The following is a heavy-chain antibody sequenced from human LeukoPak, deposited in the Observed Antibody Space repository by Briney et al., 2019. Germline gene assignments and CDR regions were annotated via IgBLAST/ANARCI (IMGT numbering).Heavy chain of an antibody. CDR3: ASGYDSSAYQPFIDY. CDR2: VYYSGST. Sequence: SQTLFLTCTVSGGSISSGGYYWSWIRQHPGKGLEWIGYVYYSGSTYYNPSLKSRVTISVETSKNQSSLKLRSVTAADTAVYYCASGYDSSAYQPFIDYWGQGTLVTVSS. D-gene: IGHD3-22*01. CDR1: GGSISSGGYY. J-gene: IGHJ4*02. V-gene: IGHV4-31*03.